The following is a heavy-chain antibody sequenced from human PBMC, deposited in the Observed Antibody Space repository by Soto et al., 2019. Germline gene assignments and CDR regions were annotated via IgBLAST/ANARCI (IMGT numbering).Heavy chain of an antibody. V-gene: IGHV5-51*01. CDR2: IYPGDSDT. D-gene: IGHD3-22*01. CDR3: ARMYYYDSSGYKYGMDV. CDR1: GYSFTSYW. Sequence: PGESLQISCKGSGYSFTSYWIGCVRQMPGKGLEWMGIIYPGDSDTRYSPSFQGQVTISADKSISTAYLQWSSLKASDTAMYYCARMYYYDSSGYKYGMDVWGQGTTVTVS. J-gene: IGHJ6*01.